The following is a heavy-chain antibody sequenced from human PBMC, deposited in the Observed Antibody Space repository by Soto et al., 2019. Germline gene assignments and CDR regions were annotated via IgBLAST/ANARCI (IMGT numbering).Heavy chain of an antibody. CDR1: GGSIGSGDYY. J-gene: IGHJ5*02. CDR3: ARGDRYSGSFSDYFDP. Sequence: SETLSLTCTVSGGSIGSGDYYWSWIRQPPGKGLEWIGYIYESGRTYYKPSLKSRASISMDKSRNQFSVRLTSVTAADTAVYFCARGDRYSGSFSDYFDPWGQGTLVTVSS. V-gene: IGHV4-61*08. CDR2: IYESGRT. D-gene: IGHD1-26*01.